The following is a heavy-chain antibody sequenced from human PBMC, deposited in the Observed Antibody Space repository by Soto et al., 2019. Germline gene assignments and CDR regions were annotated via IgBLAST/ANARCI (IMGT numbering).Heavy chain of an antibody. D-gene: IGHD2-15*01. CDR2: ISSSGGST. CDR3: AKAQGGSYFDY. Sequence: AWWSLRLSCAASGFTFSRNAMSWFRQAPGKGLEWVSGISSSGGSTYYADSVKGRFTISRDNSKNMLYLQMNNLRAEDTAVYYCAKAQGGSYFDYWGQGTLVTVSS. CDR1: GFTFSRNA. J-gene: IGHJ4*02. V-gene: IGHV3-23*01.